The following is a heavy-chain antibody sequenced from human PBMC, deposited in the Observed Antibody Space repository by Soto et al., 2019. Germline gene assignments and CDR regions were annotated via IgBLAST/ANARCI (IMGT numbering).Heavy chain of an antibody. CDR1: GFTFRSFG. Sequence: QVQLVESGGGVIQPGTSLSLSCGSSGFTFRSFGMYWVRQAPGKGLEWVAVVSYDGNHKYYADSVKGRFTVSRDNAKNMLYLQINILRGEDTAVYYCAKGVGQQLVRNYVMDVWGQGATVSVS. CDR3: AKGVGQQLVRNYVMDV. V-gene: IGHV3-30*18. D-gene: IGHD6-13*01. J-gene: IGHJ6*02. CDR2: VSYDGNHK.